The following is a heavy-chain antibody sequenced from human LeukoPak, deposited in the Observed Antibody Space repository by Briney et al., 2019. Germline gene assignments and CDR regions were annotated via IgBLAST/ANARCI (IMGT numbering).Heavy chain of an antibody. J-gene: IGHJ4*02. D-gene: IGHD6-13*01. CDR3: VRAIAAAECY. CDR1: GLTFSNYW. Sequence: GGSLRLSCAASGLTFSNYWMTWVRQAPGKGLEWVANIKQDGSAKYYVDSVKGRFTISRDNGKNSLYLQVNSLRVEDTAVYYCVRAIAAAECYWGQGTLVTVSS. V-gene: IGHV3-7*03. CDR2: IKQDGSAK.